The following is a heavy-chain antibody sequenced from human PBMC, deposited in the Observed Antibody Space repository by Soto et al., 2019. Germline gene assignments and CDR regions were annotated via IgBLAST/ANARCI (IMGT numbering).Heavy chain of an antibody. CDR3: ARLAGYSSGWDYYYYYGMDV. CDR1: GFTFSSYS. D-gene: IGHD6-19*01. Sequence: LRLSCAASGFTFSSYSMNWVRQAPGKGLEWVSSISSSSSYIYYADSVKGRFTISRDNAKNSLYLQMNSLRAEDTAVYYCARLAGYSSGWDYYYYYGMDVWGQGTTVTVS. V-gene: IGHV3-21*01. CDR2: ISSSSSYI. J-gene: IGHJ6*02.